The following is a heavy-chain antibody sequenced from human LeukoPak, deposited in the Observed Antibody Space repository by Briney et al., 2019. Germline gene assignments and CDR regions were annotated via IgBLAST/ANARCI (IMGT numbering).Heavy chain of an antibody. V-gene: IGHV3-48*02. D-gene: IGHD1-26*01. Sequence: GGSLRLSCAASGFTFSSYSMNWVRQAPGKGLEWVPHITASGTAMFYADSVKGRFTISRDNAKNSLYLQMNSLRDEDTAVYYCASSGSYRVDYWGQGTLVTVSS. J-gene: IGHJ4*02. CDR1: GFTFSSYS. CDR2: ITASGTAM. CDR3: ASSGSYRVDY.